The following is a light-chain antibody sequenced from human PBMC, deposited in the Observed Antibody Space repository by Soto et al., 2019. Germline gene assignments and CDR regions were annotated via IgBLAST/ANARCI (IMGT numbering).Light chain of an antibody. Sequence: IQMTQSPSSLSASVGDRVTITCRASRYIRTALSWYQHRPGQAPKVLICVASSLQSGVPSRFSGRRSGTQFTLTINGLQPDDFATYYCQQYDNYKPLTFGGGTKVDIK. CDR1: RYIRTA. J-gene: IGKJ4*01. V-gene: IGKV1-6*01. CDR2: VAS. CDR3: QQYDNYKPLT.